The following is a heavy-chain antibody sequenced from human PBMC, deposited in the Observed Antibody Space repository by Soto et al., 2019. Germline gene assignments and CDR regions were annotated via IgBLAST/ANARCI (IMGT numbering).Heavy chain of an antibody. CDR1: GGTFSSYA. CDR2: IIPIFGTA. V-gene: IGHV1-69*13. D-gene: IGHD3-16*01. CDR3: AMGGVYAEYFQH. J-gene: IGHJ1*01. Sequence: SVKVSCKASGGTFSSYAISWVRQAPGQGLEWMGGIIPIFGTANYAQKFQGRVTITADESTSTAYMELSSLRSEGTAVYYCAMGGVYAEYFQHWGQGTLVTVSS.